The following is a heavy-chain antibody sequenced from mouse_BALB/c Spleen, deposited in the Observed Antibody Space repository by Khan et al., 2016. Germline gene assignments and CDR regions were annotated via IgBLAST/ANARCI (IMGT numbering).Heavy chain of an antibody. CDR1: GFSLTTYD. Sequence: QVQLKESGPGLVAPSQSLSITCTVSGFSLTTYDIHWVRQPPGKGLKWLGVIWAGGSTNYNSALMSRLSISKDNSKSQVFLKRNRLQPDDTSMYYCAGAQFGYYDYFDFWGQGTTLAVSS. J-gene: IGHJ2*01. CDR3: AGAQFGYYDYFDF. V-gene: IGHV2-9*02. D-gene: IGHD2-3*01. CDR2: IWAGGST.